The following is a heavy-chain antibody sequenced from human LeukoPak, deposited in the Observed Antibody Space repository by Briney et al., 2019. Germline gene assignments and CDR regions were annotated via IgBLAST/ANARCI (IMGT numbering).Heavy chain of an antibody. CDR2: IYYSGST. D-gene: IGHD2-15*01. J-gene: IGHJ4*02. V-gene: IGHV4-39*07. CDR3: ARASEGVVVLPDY. Sequence: SETLSLTCTVSGGSISSDNYYWGWIRQSPGKGLEWIGNIYYSGSTHYNPSLKSRVTISVDTSKNQFSLRLSSVTAADTAVYYCARASEGVVVLPDYWGQGILVTVSS. CDR1: GGSISSDNYY.